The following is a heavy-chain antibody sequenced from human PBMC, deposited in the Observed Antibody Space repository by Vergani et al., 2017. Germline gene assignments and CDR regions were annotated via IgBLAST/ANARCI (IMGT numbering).Heavy chain of an antibody. D-gene: IGHD6-6*01. CDR1: GYTFTSYY. V-gene: IGHV7-4-1*02. CDR2: INTNTGNP. Sequence: QVQLVQSGAEVKKPGASVKVSCKASGYTFTSYYMHWVRQAPGQGLEWMGWINTNTGNPTYAQGFTGRFVFSLDTSVSTAYLQISSLKAEDTAVYYCARGVPPNYSSSSEVGYYYYYMDVWGKGTTVTVSS. CDR3: ARGVPPNYSSSSEVGYYYYYMDV. J-gene: IGHJ6*03.